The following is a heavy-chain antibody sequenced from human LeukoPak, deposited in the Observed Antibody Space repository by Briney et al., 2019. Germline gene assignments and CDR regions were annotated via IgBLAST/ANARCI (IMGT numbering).Heavy chain of an antibody. D-gene: IGHD3-9*01. CDR3: TRDTDNRYFDWLHPDAFDI. CDR1: GYTFSDYY. J-gene: IGHJ3*02. V-gene: IGHV1-69-2*01. Sequence: ATVKISCKASGYTFSDYYMHWVQQAPGKGLEWVGRVDPEDGETIYAEKFQGRVTITADTSTDTAYMALSSLRSEDTAVYYCTRDTDNRYFDWLHPDAFDIWGQGTMVTVSS. CDR2: VDPEDGET.